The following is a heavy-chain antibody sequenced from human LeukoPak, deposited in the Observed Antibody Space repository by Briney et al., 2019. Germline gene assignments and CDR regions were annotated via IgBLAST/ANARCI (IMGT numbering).Heavy chain of an antibody. V-gene: IGHV4-34*01. CDR2: INHSGST. D-gene: IGHD3-3*01. CDR1: GGSFSGYY. CDR3: ARGYDFWSGYYTMRRSPYFGY. Sequence: SETLSLTCAVYGGSFSGYYWSWIRQPPGKGLEWIGEINHSGSTNYNPSLKSRVTISVDTSKNQFSLKLSSVTAADTAVYYCARGYDFWSGYYTMRRSPYFGYWGQGTLVTVSS. J-gene: IGHJ4*02.